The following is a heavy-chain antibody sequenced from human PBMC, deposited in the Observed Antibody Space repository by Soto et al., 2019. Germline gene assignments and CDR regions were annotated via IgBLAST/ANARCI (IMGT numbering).Heavy chain of an antibody. CDR1: GATSIGIV. Sequence: LTVSGATSIGIVRSWVREPPDKGLEWMGGIIPIFGTANYAQKFQGRFTITADESTSTAYMELSSVCSYDTAVGKCAGRRCADYWGQGTLVTVSS. CDR3: AGRRCADY. CDR2: IIPIFGTA. J-gene: IGHJ4*02. V-gene: IGHV1-69*01.